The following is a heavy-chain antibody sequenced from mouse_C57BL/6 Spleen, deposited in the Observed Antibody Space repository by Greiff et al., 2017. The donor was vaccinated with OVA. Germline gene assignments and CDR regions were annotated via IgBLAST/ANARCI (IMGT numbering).Heavy chain of an antibody. J-gene: IGHJ1*03. Sequence: VQLQQSGAELVKPGASVKLSCKASGYAFSSYWMNWVKQRPGKGLEWIGQIYPGDGDTNYNGKFKGKATLTADKSSSTAYMQLSSLTSEDSAVYFCARSSDHYYGSSYDWYFDVWGTGTTVTVSS. V-gene: IGHV1-80*01. CDR3: ARSSDHYYGSSYDWYFDV. CDR1: GYAFSSYW. D-gene: IGHD1-1*01. CDR2: IYPGDGDT.